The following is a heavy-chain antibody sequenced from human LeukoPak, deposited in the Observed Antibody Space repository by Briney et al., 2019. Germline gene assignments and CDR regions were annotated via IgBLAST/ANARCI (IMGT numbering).Heavy chain of an antibody. J-gene: IGHJ3*02. CDR1: GYTFTGYY. Sequence: ASVKVSCKASGYTFTGYYMHWVRQAPGQGLEWMGWINPNSGGTNYAQKFQGRVTMTRDTSISTVYMELSRLRSDDTAVYYCARDPEYQLLVGAFDIWGQGTMVTVSS. D-gene: IGHD2-2*01. V-gene: IGHV1-2*02. CDR2: INPNSGGT. CDR3: ARDPEYQLLVGAFDI.